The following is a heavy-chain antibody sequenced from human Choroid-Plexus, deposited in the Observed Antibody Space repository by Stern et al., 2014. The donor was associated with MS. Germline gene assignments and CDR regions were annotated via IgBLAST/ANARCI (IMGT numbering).Heavy chain of an antibody. CDR2: VSYDGSNK. Sequence: VQLVESGGGVVQPGRPLRLCCVASGFTFGSCAMHWVRQAQGKGLEWVAGVSYDGSNKYYADSVKGRFTISRDNSQNTLYMQMSSLRPEDTAVYYCAKDRQYLTYFFDHWGQGSLVTVSP. J-gene: IGHJ5*02. CDR3: AKDRQYLTYFFDH. CDR1: GFTFGSCA. D-gene: IGHD2/OR15-2a*01. V-gene: IGHV3-30*18.